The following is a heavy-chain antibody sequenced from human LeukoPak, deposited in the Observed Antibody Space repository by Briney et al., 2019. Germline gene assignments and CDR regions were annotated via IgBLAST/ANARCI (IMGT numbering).Heavy chain of an antibody. Sequence: SETPSLTCNVSGGSLSSHYWSWVRQSPEKGLEWIGQIYHTGSTHYNPSLRSRFAISVDTSKNKLFLNVKSVTAADTAVYYCAREGRWGMKYYFDFWGQGTLVIVSS. CDR1: GGSLSSHY. V-gene: IGHV4-59*11. CDR3: AREGRWGMKYYFDF. CDR2: IYHTGST. D-gene: IGHD4-23*01. J-gene: IGHJ4*02.